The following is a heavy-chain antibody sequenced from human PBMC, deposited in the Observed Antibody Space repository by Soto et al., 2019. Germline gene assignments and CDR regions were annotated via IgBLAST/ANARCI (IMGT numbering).Heavy chain of an antibody. V-gene: IGHV4-31*03. J-gene: IGHJ4*02. Sequence: SETLSLTCTVSCDSMSSGAYYWNWIRQHPGKGLEWIGYIYYSGNTYYNPSLKSRIVISVDTSKNQFSLNLGSVTAADTAIYYCASSYSGYLDNWGRGALVTVSS. CDR3: ASSYSGYLDN. CDR2: IYYSGNT. CDR1: CDSMSSGAYY. D-gene: IGHD3-22*01.